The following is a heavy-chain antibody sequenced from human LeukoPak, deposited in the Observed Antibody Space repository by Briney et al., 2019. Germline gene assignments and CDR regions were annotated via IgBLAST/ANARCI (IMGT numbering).Heavy chain of an antibody. J-gene: IGHJ3*02. CDR3: AKDLGQYDYGDYIDAFDI. Sequence: PGRSLRLSCAASGFTFSSYVMHWVRQAPGKGLEWVAIISYDGSNEYYADSVKGRFTISRDNSKNTLYLQMNSLRAEDTAVYYCAKDLGQYDYGDYIDAFDIWGQGTMVTVSS. CDR1: GFTFSSYV. CDR2: ISYDGSNE. V-gene: IGHV3-30*04. D-gene: IGHD4-17*01.